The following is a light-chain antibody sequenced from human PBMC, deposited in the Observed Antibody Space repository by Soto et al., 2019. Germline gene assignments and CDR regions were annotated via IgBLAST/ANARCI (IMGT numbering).Light chain of an antibody. Sequence: SYELTQPPSVSVAPGQTARITCGGDNIGSKSVHWYQQKPGQAPVLVVYNDRDGPSGIPERFSGSNSGNTATLTISRVEAGDEADYYCQLWVSSSHHFYAFGTGTKVTVL. CDR2: NDR. CDR1: NIGSKS. CDR3: QLWVSSSHHFYA. V-gene: IGLV3-21*02. J-gene: IGLJ1*01.